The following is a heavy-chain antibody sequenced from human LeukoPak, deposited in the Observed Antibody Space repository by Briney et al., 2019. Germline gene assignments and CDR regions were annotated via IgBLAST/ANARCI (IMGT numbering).Heavy chain of an antibody. Sequence: GGSLRLSCAASGFTFSKDDFHWVRQAPGKGLEWVAAIGVTGDTYYADSVKRRFTISRDNSKNTMYLQMNSLRAEDTAVYYCAKSRNYGVDAFDIWGQGTRVTVSS. J-gene: IGHJ3*02. D-gene: IGHD3-16*01. V-gene: IGHV3-23*01. CDR1: GFTFSKDD. CDR2: IGVTGDT. CDR3: AKSRNYGVDAFDI.